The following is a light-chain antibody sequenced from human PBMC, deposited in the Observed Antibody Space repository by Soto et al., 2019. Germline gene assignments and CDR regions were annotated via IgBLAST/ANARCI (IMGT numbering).Light chain of an antibody. J-gene: IGLJ1*01. CDR1: SSDVGSYNL. V-gene: IGLV2-23*01. Sequence: QSVLTQPASVSSSPGQSITISCTGTSSDVGSYNLVSWYEQHPGKAPKLMIYEGSKRPSGVSNRFSGSKSGNTASLTISGLQVEDEADYYCCSYAGSSTYVFGTGTKVTVL. CDR2: EGS. CDR3: CSYAGSSTYV.